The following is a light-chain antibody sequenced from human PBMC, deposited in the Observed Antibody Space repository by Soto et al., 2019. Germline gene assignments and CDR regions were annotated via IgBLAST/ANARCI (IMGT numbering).Light chain of an antibody. CDR3: QQSYSLPNT. CDR1: QSISSC. Sequence: IQMSQSPSSLSASVGDRVTITCRASQSISSCLNWYQQKPGKAPNLLIYAASSLQSGVPSRFSGSGSGTDFTLTISSLQPEAFETYYCQQSYSLPNTFGQGTKVDIK. J-gene: IGKJ2*01. V-gene: IGKV1-39*01. CDR2: AAS.